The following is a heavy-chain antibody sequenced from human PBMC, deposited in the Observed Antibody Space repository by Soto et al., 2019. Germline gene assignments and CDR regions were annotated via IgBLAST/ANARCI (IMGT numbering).Heavy chain of an antibody. CDR1: GGSISSYY. V-gene: IGHV4-59*01. J-gene: IGHJ2*01. CDR2: IHYSGGS. CDR3: ARGEINYVWYFDL. D-gene: IGHD1-7*01. Sequence: PSETLSLTCTVSGGSISSYYWSWIRQPPGKGLEWIGYIHYSGGSSYNPSLKRRVTISVDTSKNQFSLKLSSVTAADTAVYYCARGEINYVWYFDLWGRGTLVTFSS.